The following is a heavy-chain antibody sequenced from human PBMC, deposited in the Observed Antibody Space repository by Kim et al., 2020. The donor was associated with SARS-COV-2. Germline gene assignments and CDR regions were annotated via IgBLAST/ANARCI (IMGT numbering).Heavy chain of an antibody. Sequence: SLRRRVTISVDTSKTQFSLKLSSVTAADTAVYYCARTYYDILTGYPNFDYWGQGTLVTVSS. CDR3: ARTYYDILTGYPNFDY. J-gene: IGHJ4*02. V-gene: IGHV4-39*01. D-gene: IGHD3-9*01.